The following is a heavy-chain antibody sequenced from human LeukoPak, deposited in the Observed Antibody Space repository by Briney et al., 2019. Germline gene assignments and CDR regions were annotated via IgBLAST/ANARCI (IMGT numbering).Heavy chain of an antibody. CDR3: ARHGDGFYYGMDV. CDR1: DFTFSRYS. J-gene: IGHJ6*01. Sequence: GGSLRLSGAAPDFTFSRYSMNWFRQAPGEGLDWVSSISSIGYDIYYADSVKGRFTISRDNAKKSLYLQMSSLRVEDTAVYYCARHGDGFYYGMDVWGQGTTVTVSS. D-gene: IGHD4-17*01. CDR2: ISSIGYDI. V-gene: IGHV3-21*01.